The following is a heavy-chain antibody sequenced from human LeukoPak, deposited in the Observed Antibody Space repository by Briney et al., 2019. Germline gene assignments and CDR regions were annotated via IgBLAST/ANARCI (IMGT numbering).Heavy chain of an antibody. CDR2: ISSSSKTI. CDR3: VREGGSLHYTWFDP. V-gene: IGHV3-48*01. D-gene: IGHD1-26*01. J-gene: IGHJ5*02. Sequence: GGSLRLSCAASGFTFSSYEMNWVRQAPGKGLEWVTYISSSSKTISYTDSIKGRFTISRDNAKNSLYLQMNSLRAEDTAVYYCVREGGSLHYTWFDPWGQGTLVTVSS. CDR1: GFTFSSYE.